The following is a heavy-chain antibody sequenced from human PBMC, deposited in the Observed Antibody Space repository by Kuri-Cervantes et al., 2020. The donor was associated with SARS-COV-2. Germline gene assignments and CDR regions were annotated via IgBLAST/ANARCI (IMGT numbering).Heavy chain of an antibody. Sequence: LSLTCAASGFTFSSYAMHWVRQAPGKGLEWVAVISYDGSNKYYADSVKGRFTISRDNSKNTLYLQMNSLRAEDTAVYYCAKEDPNYYDSSGYYSPGGSWGQGTLVTVSS. CDR3: AKEDPNYYDSSGYYSPGGS. CDR2: ISYDGSNK. J-gene: IGHJ4*02. D-gene: IGHD3-22*01. V-gene: IGHV3-30-3*01. CDR1: GFTFSSYA.